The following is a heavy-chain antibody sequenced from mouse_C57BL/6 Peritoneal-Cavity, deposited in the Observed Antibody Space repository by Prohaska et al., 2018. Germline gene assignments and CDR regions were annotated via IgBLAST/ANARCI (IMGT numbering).Heavy chain of an antibody. J-gene: IGHJ4*01. CDR2: VYPYNGGT. CDR3: AGFSSYGTSGNVDF. Sequence: ELQLQQSGPVLVKTGPSVKISCKSSGFTFTDYYMHWVKQSHGKSLEWIGLVYPYNGGTSYNQKFKGKATLTVDTSSSTDFLELNSLTSVDAAVYYYAGFSSYGTSGNVDFWGKGTSVTVSS. D-gene: IGHD1-1*01. V-gene: IGHV1-36*01. CDR1: GFTFTDYY.